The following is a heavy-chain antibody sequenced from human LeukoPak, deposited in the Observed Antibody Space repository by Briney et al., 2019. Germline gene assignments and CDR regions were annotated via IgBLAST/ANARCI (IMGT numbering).Heavy chain of an antibody. CDR2: LIASGGTT. CDR1: GLTLNNYA. CDR3: AKEPREYCSSTSCPNWFDS. J-gene: IGHJ5*01. Sequence: PGGSLRLSYAASGLTLNNYAMSGARHAPGRGLEWVSALIASGGTTYYADSVKGRFTISRDNSENTLFLQMNSLRAEDTAVYYCAKEPREYCSSTSCPNWFDSWGQGTLVTVSS. V-gene: IGHV3-23*01. D-gene: IGHD2-2*01.